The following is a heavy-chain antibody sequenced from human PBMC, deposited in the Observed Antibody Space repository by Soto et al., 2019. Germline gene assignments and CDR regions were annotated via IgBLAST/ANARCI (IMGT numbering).Heavy chain of an antibody. V-gene: IGHV1-3*01. J-gene: IGHJ4*02. Sequence: GASVKVSCKASGYTFTSYAMHWVRQAPGQRLEWMGWINAGNGNTKYSQKFQGRVTITRDTSASTAYMELSSLRSEDTAVYYCAILTITGTTTVDYWGQGTLVTVSS. CDR1: GYTFTSYA. CDR2: INAGNGNT. CDR3: AILTITGTTTVDY. D-gene: IGHD1-7*01.